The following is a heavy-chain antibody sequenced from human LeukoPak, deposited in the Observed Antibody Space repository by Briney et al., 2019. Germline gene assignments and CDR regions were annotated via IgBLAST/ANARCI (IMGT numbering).Heavy chain of an antibody. CDR3: VRAGQQGDFDY. D-gene: IGHD6-13*01. CDR2: IILILGIA. J-gene: IGHJ4*02. V-gene: IGHV1-69*04. Sequence: GASVKVSCKASGGTFSSYAISWVRQAPGQGLEWMGRIILILGIANYAQKFQGRVTITADKSTSTAYMELSSLRSEDTAVYYCVRAGQQGDFDYWGQGTLVTVSS. CDR1: GGTFSSYA.